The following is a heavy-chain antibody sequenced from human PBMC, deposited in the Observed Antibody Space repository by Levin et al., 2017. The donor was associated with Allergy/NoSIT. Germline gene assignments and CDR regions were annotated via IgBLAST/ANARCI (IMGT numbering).Heavy chain of an antibody. V-gene: IGHV4-30-4*01. D-gene: IGHD3-10*01. CDR2: ISNSGTT. J-gene: IGHJ6*02. CDR3: ARDNYSGSGTYYQQFYYYGMDV. Sequence: SCTVSGASINSGKYYWSWIRQSPGKGLEWIGDISNSGTTYYNPSLKRRVTISVDTSKNDFSLKLKSVTDADTAVYFCARDNYSGSGTYYQQFYYYGMDVWGQGTTVTVSS. CDR1: GASINSGKYY.